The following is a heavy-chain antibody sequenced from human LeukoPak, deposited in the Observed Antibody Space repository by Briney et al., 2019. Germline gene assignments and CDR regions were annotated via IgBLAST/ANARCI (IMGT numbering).Heavy chain of an antibody. CDR3: ARDRLNYYYYMDV. D-gene: IGHD6-6*01. Sequence: GGSLRLSCAASGFTFSSNGMNWVRQAPGKGLEWVSSISTSSGYIYYADSVKGRFTVSRDNAKNSLYLQMNSLRAEDTAVYYCARDRLNYYYYMDVWGKGTTVTVSS. V-gene: IGHV3-21*01. CDR2: ISTSSGYI. CDR1: GFTFSSNG. J-gene: IGHJ6*03.